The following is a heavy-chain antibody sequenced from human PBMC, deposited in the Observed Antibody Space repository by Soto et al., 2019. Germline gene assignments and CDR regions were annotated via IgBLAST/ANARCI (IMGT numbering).Heavy chain of an antibody. D-gene: IGHD3-10*01. CDR3: AKVVYGSVSYYSDF. CDR2: MSTSGNKI. CDR1: GFTVSDSY. V-gene: IGHV3-11*01. Sequence: QVLLVESGGDLVKPGGSLRLSCAASGFTVSDSYMSWIRQAPGKGLEWVSYMSTSGNKIFYSDSVRGRFTISRDNAKNSLYLQMNSLRAEDTALYYCAKVVYGSVSYYSDFWGQGTLVIVSS. J-gene: IGHJ4*02.